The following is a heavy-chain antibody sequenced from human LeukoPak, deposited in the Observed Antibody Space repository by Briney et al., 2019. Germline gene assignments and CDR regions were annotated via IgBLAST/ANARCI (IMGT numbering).Heavy chain of an antibody. CDR2: IIPIFGTA. D-gene: IGHD4-17*01. CDR1: GGTFSSYA. J-gene: IGHJ6*04. Sequence: ASVKVSCKASGGTFSSYAISWVRQAPGQGLEWMGGIIPIFGTANCAQKFQGRVTITADKSTSTAYMELSSLRSEDTAVYYCASNGLPPDYYYYYGMDVWGKGTTVTVSS. CDR3: ASNGLPPDYYYYYGMDV. V-gene: IGHV1-69*06.